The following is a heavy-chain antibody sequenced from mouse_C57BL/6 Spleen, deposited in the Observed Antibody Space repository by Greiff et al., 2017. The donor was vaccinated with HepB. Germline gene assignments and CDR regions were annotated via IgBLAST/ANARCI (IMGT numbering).Heavy chain of an antibody. CDR2: ISSGGSYT. V-gene: IGHV5-6*01. D-gene: IGHD3-2*02. CDR1: GFTFSSYG. Sequence: EVNLVESGGDLVKPGGSLKLSCAASGFTFSSYGMSWVRQTPDKRLEWVATISSGGSYTYYPDSVKGRFTISRDNAKNTLYLQMSSLKSEDTAMYYCARPRTAQATGFAYWGQGTLVTVSA. J-gene: IGHJ3*01. CDR3: ARPRTAQATGFAY.